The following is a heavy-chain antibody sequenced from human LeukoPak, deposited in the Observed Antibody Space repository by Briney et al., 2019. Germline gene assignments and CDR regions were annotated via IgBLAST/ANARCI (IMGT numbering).Heavy chain of an antibody. V-gene: IGHV3-48*03. CDR3: VRGDRYFFDF. J-gene: IGHJ4*02. CDR1: GFTFSSYE. Sequence: PGGSLRLSCAASGFTFSSYEMNWVRQAPGRGLEWVSYIGNTGRTIYYADSVQGRFTISRDNATNSLYLQMNSLRAEDTAIYYCVRGDRYFFDFWGQGTLVTVSS. D-gene: IGHD1-14*01. CDR2: IGNTGRTI.